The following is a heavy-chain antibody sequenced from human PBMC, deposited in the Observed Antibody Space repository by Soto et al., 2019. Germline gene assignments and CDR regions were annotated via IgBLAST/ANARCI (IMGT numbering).Heavy chain of an antibody. D-gene: IGHD3-3*01. V-gene: IGHV3-74*01. CDR1: EFNFSSHW. J-gene: IGHJ4*02. CDR2: IDGDGSTR. Sequence: EVQLVESGGGLVQPGGSLRLSCAASEFNFSSHWMHWVRQAPGRGLVWVARIDGDGSTRSNADSVKGRFTISRDNAKNTLFLQMNGLRGEDTAVYFCARDNYDFWTGYYNGFDYWGQGTLVTVSS. CDR3: ARDNYDFWTGYYNGFDY.